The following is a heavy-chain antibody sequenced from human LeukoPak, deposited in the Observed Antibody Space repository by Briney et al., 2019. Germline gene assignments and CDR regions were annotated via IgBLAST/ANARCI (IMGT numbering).Heavy chain of an antibody. CDR3: ARVPRYNWNPATPYYFDY. CDR2: ISAYNGNT. Sequence: GASVKVSCKASGYTFTSYGISWVRQAPGQGLEWMGWISAYNGNTNYAQKLQGRVTMTTDTSTSTAYMELRSLRSDDTAVYYCARVPRYNWNPATPYYFDYWGQGTLVTVSS. V-gene: IGHV1-18*01. CDR1: GYTFTSYG. J-gene: IGHJ4*02. D-gene: IGHD1-20*01.